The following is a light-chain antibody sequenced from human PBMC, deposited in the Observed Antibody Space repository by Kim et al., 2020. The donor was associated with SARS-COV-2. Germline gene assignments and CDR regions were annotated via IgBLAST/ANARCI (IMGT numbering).Light chain of an antibody. CDR1: QSVSSN. CDR3: QQYDNWSPVT. Sequence: EIVMPQSPATLSVSPGERVTLSCRASQSVSSNLAWYQQKPGQAPRLLIYGASTRATGTPARFSGSGSGTEFTLDISSLKSEDFAVYYCQQYDNWSPVTFGGGTKVDIK. J-gene: IGKJ4*01. V-gene: IGKV3-15*01. CDR2: GAS.